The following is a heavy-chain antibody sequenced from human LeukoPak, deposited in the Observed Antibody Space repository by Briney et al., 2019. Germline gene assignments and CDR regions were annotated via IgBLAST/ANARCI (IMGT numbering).Heavy chain of an antibody. CDR3: ARTDYYGSGPDWFDP. CDR1: GYTFTSYG. Sequence: GASVKVSCKASGYTFTSYGISWVRQAPGQGLEWMGWISAYNGNTNYAQELQGRVTMTTDTSTSTAYMELRSLRSDDTAVYYCARTDYYGSGPDWFDPWGQGTLVTVSS. J-gene: IGHJ5*02. D-gene: IGHD3-10*01. V-gene: IGHV1-18*04. CDR2: ISAYNGNT.